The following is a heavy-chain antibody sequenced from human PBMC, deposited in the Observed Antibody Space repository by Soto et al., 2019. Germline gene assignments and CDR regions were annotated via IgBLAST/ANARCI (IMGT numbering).Heavy chain of an antibody. J-gene: IGHJ4*02. V-gene: IGHV1-69*13. Sequence: GGPVKVSCKASGGAFTDYIFDWVRQAPGQGLEWMGGIIPMFGTPKYAQKFQHRVTISADVSTGTAYMELTRLRFDDTAVYYCAGGRDQPPVGLYFESWGEGTRVTVSS. CDR1: GGAFTDYI. CDR3: AGGRDQPPVGLYFES. CDR2: IIPMFGTP. D-gene: IGHD1-26*01.